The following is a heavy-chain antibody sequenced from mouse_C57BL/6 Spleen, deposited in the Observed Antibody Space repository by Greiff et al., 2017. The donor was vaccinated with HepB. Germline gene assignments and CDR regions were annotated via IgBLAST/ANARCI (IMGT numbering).Heavy chain of an antibody. V-gene: IGHV1-69*01. CDR1: GYTFTSYW. CDR2: IDPSDSYT. J-gene: IGHJ3*01. Sequence: VQLQQPGAELVMPGASVKLSCKASGYTFTSYWMHWVKQRPGQGLEWIGEIDPSDSYTNYNQKFKGKSTLTVDKSSSTAYMQLSSLTSEDSAVYYCARIYDYDSAWFAYWGQGTLVTVSA. CDR3: ARIYDYDSAWFAY. D-gene: IGHD2-4*01.